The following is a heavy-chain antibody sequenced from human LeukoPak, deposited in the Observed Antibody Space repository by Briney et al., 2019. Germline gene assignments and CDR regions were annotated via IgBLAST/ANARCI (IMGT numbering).Heavy chain of an antibody. Sequence: KPSETLSLTCTVSGYSISSGYYWGWIRQPPGKGLEWIGSIYHSGSTYYNPSLKSRVTISVDTSKNLFSLKLSSVTAADTAVYYCARVVASPHYYYMDVWGKGTTVTVSS. CDR3: ARVVASPHYYYMDV. CDR1: GYSISSGYY. J-gene: IGHJ6*03. V-gene: IGHV4-38-2*02. CDR2: IYHSGST.